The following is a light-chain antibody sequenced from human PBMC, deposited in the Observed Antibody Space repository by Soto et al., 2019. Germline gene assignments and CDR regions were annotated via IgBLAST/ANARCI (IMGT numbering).Light chain of an antibody. V-gene: IGKV3-15*01. Sequence: EIVMTQSPATLSVSPGDRATLSCRASQTVFSNLAWYQQKPGQAPGLLIYGASTRATGIPARFTGRGSGTEFSLTISSLQSEDLAVYYCQQYNDWPRTFGQGTKVEIK. J-gene: IGKJ1*01. CDR2: GAS. CDR3: QQYNDWPRT. CDR1: QTVFSN.